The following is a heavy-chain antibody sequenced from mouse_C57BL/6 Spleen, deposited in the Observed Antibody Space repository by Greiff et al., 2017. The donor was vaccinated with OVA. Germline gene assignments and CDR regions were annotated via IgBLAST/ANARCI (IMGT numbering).Heavy chain of an antibody. Sequence: VQLQQPGAELVKPGASVKVTCKASGYTFTSYWMHWVKQRPGQGLEWIGRIHPSDSDTNYNQKFKGKATLTVDKSSSTAYMQLSSLTSEDSAVYYCAIVGIYYDYDEGYWGQGTTLTVSS. CDR3: AIVGIYYDYDEGY. V-gene: IGHV1-74*01. CDR1: GYTFTSYW. J-gene: IGHJ2*01. D-gene: IGHD2-4*01. CDR2: IHPSDSDT.